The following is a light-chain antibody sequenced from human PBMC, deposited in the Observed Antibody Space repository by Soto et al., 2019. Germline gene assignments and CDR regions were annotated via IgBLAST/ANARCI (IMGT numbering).Light chain of an antibody. V-gene: IGLV1-44*01. CDR3: ATWDDSLDVHV. Sequence: QSVLTQPPSASGTPGQTITISCSGGSSNIGINTVNWYEHLPGTAPRLLIYGNNQPPSGVPDRLSGSKSGTSASLAISGLQSEDEGHYYCATWDDSLDVHVFGTGTKLTVL. CDR2: GNN. CDR1: SSNIGINT. J-gene: IGLJ1*01.